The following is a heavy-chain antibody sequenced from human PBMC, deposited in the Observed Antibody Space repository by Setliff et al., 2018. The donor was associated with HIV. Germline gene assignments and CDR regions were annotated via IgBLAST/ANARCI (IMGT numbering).Heavy chain of an antibody. CDR3: ARGPERYSSDSNGYYYDY. CDR2: VLPLFGTV. CDR1: GGTDGSYA. J-gene: IGHJ4*02. V-gene: IGHV1-69*06. D-gene: IGHD3-22*01. Sequence: SVKVSCKAPGGTDGSYAFSWVRQAPGQGLEWMGRVLPLFGTVSYAQKFQGRVTITADKATGTVYMEVSSLRSEGTAVYYCARGPERYSSDSNGYYYDYWGQGTLVTVSS.